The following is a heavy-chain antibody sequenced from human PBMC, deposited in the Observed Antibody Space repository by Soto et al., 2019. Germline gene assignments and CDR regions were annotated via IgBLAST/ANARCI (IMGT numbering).Heavy chain of an antibody. Sequence: QVQLQESGPGLVKPSQTLSLTCTVSGASISSGDYYWRWIRQPPGKGLEWIGYIYYSGSTYYNPSLRSRVRISVDTSKNQFSLKLSSVTAADTAVYYCARDQWFGELSLRGMDVWGQGTTVTVSS. J-gene: IGHJ6*02. D-gene: IGHD3-10*01. CDR3: ARDQWFGELSLRGMDV. V-gene: IGHV4-30-4*01. CDR1: GASISSGDYY. CDR2: IYYSGST.